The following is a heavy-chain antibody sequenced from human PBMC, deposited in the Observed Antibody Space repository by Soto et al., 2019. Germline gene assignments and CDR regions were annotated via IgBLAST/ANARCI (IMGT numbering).Heavy chain of an antibody. V-gene: IGHV3-23*01. CDR3: AKDDVLLWFWELNAFDI. CDR1: GFTFSSYA. J-gene: IGHJ3*02. CDR2: ISGSGGST. D-gene: IGHD3-10*01. Sequence: EVQLLESGGGLVQPGGSLRLSCAASGFTFSSYAMSWVRQAPGKGLEWVSAISGSGGSTYYADSVKGRFTISRDNSKNTLYLQMNRLRAEDTAVYYCAKDDVLLWFWELNAFDIWGQGTMVTVSS.